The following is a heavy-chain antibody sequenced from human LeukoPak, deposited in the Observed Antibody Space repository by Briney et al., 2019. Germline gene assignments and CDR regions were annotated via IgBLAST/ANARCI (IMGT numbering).Heavy chain of an antibody. J-gene: IGHJ3*02. D-gene: IGHD3-10*01. CDR2: ISGSGSYI. CDR3: ARDFDGGRGLWPTQDAFDI. V-gene: IGHV3-21*01. Sequence: KPGRSLRLSCAASGFTFSSYSMNWVRQAPGKGLEWVSSISGSGSYIYYADSVKGRFTISRDNAKNSLYLQMNSLRAEDTAVYYCARDFDGGRGLWPTQDAFDIWGQGTMVTVSS. CDR1: GFTFSSYS.